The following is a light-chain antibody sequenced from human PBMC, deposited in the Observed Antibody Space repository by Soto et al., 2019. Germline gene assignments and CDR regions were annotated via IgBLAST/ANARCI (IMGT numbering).Light chain of an antibody. CDR2: KTS. CDR1: QSISSW. J-gene: IGKJ1*01. CDR3: QYYNNYCWT. Sequence: DIQLTQSPSTLSASVGDRVTITCRASQSISSWLAWYQQKPGKAPKFLIYKTSNLESGVPSRLSGSGSGTEFTLTISSLQPDAFATYYCQYYNNYCWTFGQGTKVEIK. V-gene: IGKV1-5*03.